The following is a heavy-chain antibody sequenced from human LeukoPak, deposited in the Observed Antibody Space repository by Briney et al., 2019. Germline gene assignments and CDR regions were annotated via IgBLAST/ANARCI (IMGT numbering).Heavy chain of an antibody. D-gene: IGHD3-9*01. CDR2: IYYSGST. CDR3: ARRRFFDWLSPFDY. J-gene: IGHJ4*02. CDR1: GGSISSSSSY. Sequence: SETLSLTCTVSGGSISSSSSYWGWIRQPPGKGLEWIGGIYYSGSTYYNPTLKSRVTISVDTSKNQFSLKLSSVTAADTAVYYCARRRFFDWLSPFDYWGQGTLVTVSS. V-gene: IGHV4-39*01.